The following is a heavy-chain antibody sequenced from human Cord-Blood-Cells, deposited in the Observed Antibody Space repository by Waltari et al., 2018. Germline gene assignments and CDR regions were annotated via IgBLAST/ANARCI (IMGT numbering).Heavy chain of an antibody. CDR1: GGSFSGYY. CDR3: ARGQTVTTVHQFDY. J-gene: IGHJ4*02. D-gene: IGHD4-4*01. V-gene: IGHV4-34*01. Sequence: QVQLQQCGAVLLKPSEPLSLTCAVYGGSFSGYYWTWLLPPPGKGLEWIGEINQSGRTNYNPSLKSRVTISVDTSKNQFSLKLSSVTAADTAVYYCARGQTVTTVHQFDYWGQGTLVTVSS. CDR2: INQSGRT.